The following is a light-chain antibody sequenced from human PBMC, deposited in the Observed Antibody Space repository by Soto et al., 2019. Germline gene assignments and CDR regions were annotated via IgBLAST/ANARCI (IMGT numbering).Light chain of an antibody. CDR2: DAS. Sequence: EIVLTQSPATLSLSPGERVTLSCRASQSVSSYLVWYQQKPGQAPRLLIYDASTRATDVPARFSGSGSGTDFTLTISSLEPEDFAIYYCQQRSSWPPFSFGPGTTVDIK. CDR1: QSVSSY. V-gene: IGKV3-11*01. CDR3: QQRSSWPPFS. J-gene: IGKJ3*01.